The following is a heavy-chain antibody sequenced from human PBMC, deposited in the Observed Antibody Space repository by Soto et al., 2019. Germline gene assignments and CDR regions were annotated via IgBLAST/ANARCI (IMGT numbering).Heavy chain of an antibody. Sequence: QVQLQESGPGLVKPSQTLSLACSVSGAIVTSGENYWSWVRQPPGRGLEWVGYIYDSGITYYTPALSSRVTLSLDRPKNEVSLKLSSVTAADTAVYFCVRNLAHGYTDNVWGHGAMVTVSS. D-gene: IGHD5-18*01. J-gene: IGHJ3*01. CDR3: VRNLAHGYTDNV. CDR2: IYDSGIT. V-gene: IGHV4-30-4*01. CDR1: GAIVTSGENY.